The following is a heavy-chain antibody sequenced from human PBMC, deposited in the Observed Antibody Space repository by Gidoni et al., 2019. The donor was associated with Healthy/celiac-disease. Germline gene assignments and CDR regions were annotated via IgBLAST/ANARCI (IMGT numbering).Heavy chain of an antibody. CDR1: GYTFTSYA. CDR3: ARSDYDILTGGSNWFDP. J-gene: IGHJ5*02. CDR2: INPNTGNP. V-gene: IGHV7-4-1*02. D-gene: IGHD3-9*01. Sequence: QVQLVQSGSELTKPGASVKVSCKAYGYTFTSYAMNWVRQAPGQGLEWMGWINPNTGNPTYAQGFTGRFVFSLDTSVSTAYLQISSLKAEDTAVYYCARSDYDILTGGSNWFDPWGQGTLVTVSS.